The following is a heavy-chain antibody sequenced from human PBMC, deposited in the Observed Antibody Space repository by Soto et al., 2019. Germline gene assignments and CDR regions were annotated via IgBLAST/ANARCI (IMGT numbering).Heavy chain of an antibody. V-gene: IGHV4-30-4*01. D-gene: IGHD3-16*02. CDR1: GGSISSGDYY. CDR2: IYYSGST. Sequence: QVQLQESGPGLVKPSQTLSLTCTVSGGSISSGDYYWSWIRQPPGKGLEWIGYIYYSGSTYYNPSXXSRVTISVDTXXNXFXXKLSSVTAADTAVYYCARVGNMITFGGVIANPFDYWGQGTLVTVSS. J-gene: IGHJ4*02. CDR3: ARVGNMITFGGVIANPFDY.